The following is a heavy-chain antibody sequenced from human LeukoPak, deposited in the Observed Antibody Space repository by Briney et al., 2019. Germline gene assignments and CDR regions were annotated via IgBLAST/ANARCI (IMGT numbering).Heavy chain of an antibody. V-gene: IGHV4-59*01. CDR1: GGSFSGYY. D-gene: IGHD6-19*01. J-gene: IGHJ6*02. CDR3: ARGGSGSYYYYGMDV. CDR2: IYYSGST. Sequence: SETLCLTYAVYGGSFSGYYWSWIRHPPGKGLEWIGYIYYSGSTNYNPSLKSRVTISVDTSKNQFSLKLSSVTAADTAVYYCARGGSGSYYYYGMDVWGQGTTVTVSS.